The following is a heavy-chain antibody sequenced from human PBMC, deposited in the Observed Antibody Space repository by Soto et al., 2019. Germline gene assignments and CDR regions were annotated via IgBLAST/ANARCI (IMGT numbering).Heavy chain of an antibody. D-gene: IGHD3-9*01. V-gene: IGHV4-59*08. CDR3: ATSPLRYFDCCYFDY. Sequence: SETLSLTCTVSGGSISSYYWSWIRQPPGKGLEWIGYIYYSGSTNYNPSLKSRVTISVDTSKNQFSLKLSSVTAADTAVYYCATSPLRYFDCCYFDYWGQGTLVTVSS. CDR1: GGSISSYY. CDR2: IYYSGST. J-gene: IGHJ4*02.